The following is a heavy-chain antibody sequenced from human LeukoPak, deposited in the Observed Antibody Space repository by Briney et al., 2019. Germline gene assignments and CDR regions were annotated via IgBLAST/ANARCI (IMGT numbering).Heavy chain of an antibody. CDR2: IKQDGNEK. CDR1: GFTFSYYW. CDR3: ARVQSYSFDY. J-gene: IGHJ4*02. D-gene: IGHD3-10*01. V-gene: IGHV3-7*01. Sequence: PGGSLRLSCAASGFTFSYYWMTWVRQAPGKRLEWVANIKQDGNEKYYVDSVKGRLTISRDNAKNSLYLQMNSLRAEDTAVYYCARVQSYSFDYWGQGTLITVSS.